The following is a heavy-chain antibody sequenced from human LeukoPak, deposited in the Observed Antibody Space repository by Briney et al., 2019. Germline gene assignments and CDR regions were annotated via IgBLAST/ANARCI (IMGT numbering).Heavy chain of an antibody. CDR3: ATYTNWVAGDV. J-gene: IGHJ6*02. V-gene: IGHV3-7*01. Sequence: GGSLRLSCAASGFTFSESWMSWVHQAPGQGLEWVAAIKEDGSEKDYVDSVKGRFTISRDNAKNSLYLQMNSLRAEDTAVYYCATYTNWVAGDVWGQGTTVSVSS. CDR1: GFTFSESW. CDR2: IKEDGSEK. D-gene: IGHD1-1*01.